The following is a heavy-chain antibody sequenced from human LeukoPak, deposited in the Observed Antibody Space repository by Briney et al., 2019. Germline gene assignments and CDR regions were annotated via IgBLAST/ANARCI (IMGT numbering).Heavy chain of an antibody. CDR3: ARGRVDYRLLSKRVVYYFDY. V-gene: IGHV3-48*01. CDR1: GFTFSSYS. J-gene: IGHJ4*02. D-gene: IGHD2-2*01. CDR2: ISSSSSTI. Sequence: GGSLRLSCAASGFTFSSYSMNWVRQAPGKGLECISYISSSSSTIYYADSVKGRFTISRDNAKNSLYLQMNSLRAEDMAVYYCARGRVDYRLLSKRVVYYFDYWGQGTLVTVSS.